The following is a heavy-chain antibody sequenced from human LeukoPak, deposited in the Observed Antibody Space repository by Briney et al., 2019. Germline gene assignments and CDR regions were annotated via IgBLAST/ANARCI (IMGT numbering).Heavy chain of an antibody. CDR3: PKDRGNYEYSFDY. J-gene: IGHJ4*02. CDR1: GFTFSSYA. D-gene: IGHD1-7*01. CDR2: ISGSGGSR. Sequence: HPGGSLRLSCAASGFTFSSYAMSWVRQAPGKGLEWVSVISGSGGSRYYADSVKGRFTISRDNSKNALYLQMNSLRAEDTAVYYCPKDRGNYEYSFDYWGQGTLVPVSS. V-gene: IGHV3-23*01.